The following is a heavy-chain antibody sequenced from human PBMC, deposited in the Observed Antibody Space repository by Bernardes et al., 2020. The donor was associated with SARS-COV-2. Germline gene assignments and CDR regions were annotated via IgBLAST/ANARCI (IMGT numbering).Heavy chain of an antibody. Sequence: SETLSLTCAVYGGAFMGYSWTWIRQPPGKGLEWIGEINRSGNTNYNPSLKSRVTISVDTSKNQFSLRLYSVTGAATAVYYCARGSLQFLFTQRYFFDHWGQGTQVTVSS. V-gene: IGHV4-34*01. CDR2: INRSGNT. J-gene: IGHJ4*02. D-gene: IGHD3-3*01. CDR1: GGAFMGYS. CDR3: ARGSLQFLFTQRYFFDH.